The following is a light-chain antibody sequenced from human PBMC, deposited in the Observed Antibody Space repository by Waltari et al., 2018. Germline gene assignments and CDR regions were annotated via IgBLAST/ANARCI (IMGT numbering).Light chain of an antibody. Sequence: DIQMTQSPSSLSASVGDRVTITCRASQSISRYLNWYQQKPGKAPKLLIYAASRLQSGVPSRFSGSGSGTDFTLTISSLQPEDFATYYCQQSYSTLLFTFGPGTKVDIK. CDR2: AAS. J-gene: IGKJ3*01. CDR1: QSISRY. V-gene: IGKV1-39*01. CDR3: QQSYSTLLFT.